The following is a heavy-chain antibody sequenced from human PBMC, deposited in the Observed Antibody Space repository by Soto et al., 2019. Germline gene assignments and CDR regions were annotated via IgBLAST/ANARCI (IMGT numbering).Heavy chain of an antibody. CDR3: ARVERGTATTVVDACDI. V-gene: IGHV4-34*01. CDR2: MSHSGGT. Sequence: QVQLQQWGAGLLKPSETLSLTCAVYGGFVTSGSYYWSWIRQPPGKGLEWIGEMSHSGGTHFNPSLKSRVTSSVDTSKNQFTLKMSSVTAAGTALYYCARVERGTATTVVDACDIWGPGKMVTVSS. CDR1: GGFVTSGSYY. D-gene: IGHD1-1*01. J-gene: IGHJ3*02.